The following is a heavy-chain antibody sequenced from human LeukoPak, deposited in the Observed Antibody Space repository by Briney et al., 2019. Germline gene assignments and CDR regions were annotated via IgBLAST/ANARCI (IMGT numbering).Heavy chain of an antibody. CDR1: GYTFTGYY. D-gene: IGHD3-10*01. CDR3: ARGRDARGVPLNCLDY. V-gene: IGHV1-2*02. CDR2: INPNSGGT. Sequence: ASVKVSCKASGYTFTGYYMHWVRQAPGQGLEWMGWINPNSGGTNYAQKFQGRVTMTRDTSTSTAYMELSRLRSDDTAVYYCARGRDARGVPLNCLDYWGQGTLVTVSS. J-gene: IGHJ4*02.